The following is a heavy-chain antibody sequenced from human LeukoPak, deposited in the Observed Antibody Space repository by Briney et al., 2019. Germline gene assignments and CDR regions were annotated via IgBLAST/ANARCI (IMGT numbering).Heavy chain of an antibody. CDR3: ARDLFSGSYYEDF. Sequence: PGGSLRLSCAASGFTFSSYAMSWVRQAPGKGLELVANIDQDGSSKHYVDSVKGRFTISRDDAKNSLYLQMNSLRAEDTAVYYCARDLFSGSYYEDFWGQGTLVTVSS. CDR2: IDQDGSSK. CDR1: GFTFSSYA. V-gene: IGHV3-7*01. D-gene: IGHD1-26*01. J-gene: IGHJ4*02.